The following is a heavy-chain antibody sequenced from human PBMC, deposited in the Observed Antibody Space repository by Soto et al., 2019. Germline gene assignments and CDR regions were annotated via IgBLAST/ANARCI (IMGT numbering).Heavy chain of an antibody. D-gene: IGHD6-13*01. CDR2: ISGSGGST. J-gene: IGHJ4*02. CDR3: ATKVAAAGYYFDY. V-gene: IGHV3-23*01. CDR1: GFTFSSYA. Sequence: GSLRLSCAASGFTFSSYAMSWVRQAPGKGLEWVSAISGSGGSTYYADSVKGRFTISRDNSKNTLYLQMNSLRAEDTAVYYCATKVAAAGYYFDYWGQGTLVTVSS.